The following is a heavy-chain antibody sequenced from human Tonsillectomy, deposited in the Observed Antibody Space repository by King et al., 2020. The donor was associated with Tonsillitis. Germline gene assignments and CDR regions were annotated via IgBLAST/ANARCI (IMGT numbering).Heavy chain of an antibody. Sequence: VQLVESGPEVKKPGESLKISCKGSGYRFTTSWIAWVRQMPGKGLEWMGVIYPSDSDTRYSPSFQGQVTISADKSISTAYLQWSSLRASDTAMYYCARNKYSSSSSLDYWGQGTLVTVSS. CDR2: IYPSDSDT. CDR3: ARNKYSSSSSLDY. D-gene: IGHD6-6*01. CDR1: GYRFTTSW. V-gene: IGHV5-51*03. J-gene: IGHJ4*02.